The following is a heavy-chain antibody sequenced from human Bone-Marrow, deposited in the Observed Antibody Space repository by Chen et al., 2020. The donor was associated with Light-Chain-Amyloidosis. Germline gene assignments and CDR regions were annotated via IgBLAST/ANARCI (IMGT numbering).Heavy chain of an antibody. J-gene: IGHJ4*02. CDR3: ATEGRDPGYSYGYLNY. CDR2: IYSGGST. V-gene: IGHV3-53*02. D-gene: IGHD5-18*01. CDR1: GFTVSSNY. Sequence: EVQLVETGGGLIQPGGSLRLSCAASGFTVSSNYMSWVRQAPGKGLEWVSVIYSGGSTYYADFVKGRFTISRDSSKNTVYLQMNSLRAEDTALYYCATEGRDPGYSYGYLNYWGQGTLVTVSS.